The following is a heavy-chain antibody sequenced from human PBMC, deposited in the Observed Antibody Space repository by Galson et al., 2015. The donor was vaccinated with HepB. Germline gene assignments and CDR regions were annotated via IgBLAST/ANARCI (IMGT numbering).Heavy chain of an antibody. CDR1: GYTFTSCG. CDR3: ARDYLPDYTYYYGMDV. CDR2: ISAYNGNT. J-gene: IGHJ6*02. Sequence: SVKVSCKASGYTFTSCGISWVRQAPGQGLEWIGWISAYNGNTNYAQKLQGRVTMTTDTSTSTAYMELRSLRSDDTAVYYCARDYLPDYTYYYGMDVWGQGTTVTVSS. V-gene: IGHV1-18*04. D-gene: IGHD4-11*01.